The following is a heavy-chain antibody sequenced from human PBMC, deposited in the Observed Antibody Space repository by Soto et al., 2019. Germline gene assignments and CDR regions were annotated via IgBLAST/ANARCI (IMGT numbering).Heavy chain of an antibody. D-gene: IGHD3-10*01. CDR3: TRFAGMVSDGMDV. V-gene: IGHV4-4*07. J-gene: IGHJ6*02. Sequence: PSWTVSITRTSSGGCMSDQYRTLIRQPAGKGLEWIGRIYSSGSTRYNPSLKSRVSMSVDTSKNQFSLKLISVTAADTAVYYCTRFAGMVSDGMDVWGQGTTVTVSS. CDR1: GGCMSDQY. CDR2: IYSSGST.